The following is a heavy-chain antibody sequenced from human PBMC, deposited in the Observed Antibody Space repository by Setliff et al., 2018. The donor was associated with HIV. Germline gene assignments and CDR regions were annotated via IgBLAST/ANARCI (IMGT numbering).Heavy chain of an antibody. CDR2: IYYRGNT. J-gene: IGHJ1*01. CDR1: GGSIRSSSYY. D-gene: IGHD2-21*02. CDR3: ARHYGAVKSVVTVVAKYFPH. V-gene: IGHV4-39*01. Sequence: SETLSLTCNVSGGSIRSSSYYWGWIRQPPGKGLEWIGSIYYRGNTYYNPSLKSRVTISVDTSKNQLSLKLTSVTAADTAMYYCARHYGAVKSVVTVVAKYFPHWGQGTLVTVSS.